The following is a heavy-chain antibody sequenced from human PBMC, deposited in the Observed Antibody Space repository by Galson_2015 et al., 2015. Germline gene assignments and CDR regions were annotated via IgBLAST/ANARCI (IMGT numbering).Heavy chain of an antibody. CDR1: GFTVSSNF. CDR2: IHPDGST. V-gene: IGHV3-66*02. D-gene: IGHD5-18*01. CDR3: ARHGMQLWQKYYFDY. J-gene: IGHJ4*02. Sequence: SLRLSCAASGFTVSSNFMSWVRQAPGKGLGWVSIIHPDGSTHYADSVKGRFTISRDNSMDTLYLQMNSLRAEDTAVYYCARHGMQLWQKYYFDYWGQGTLVTVSS.